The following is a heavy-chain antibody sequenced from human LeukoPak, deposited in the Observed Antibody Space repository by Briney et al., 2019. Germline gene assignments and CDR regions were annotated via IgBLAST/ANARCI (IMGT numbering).Heavy chain of an antibody. V-gene: IGHV3-21*01. Sequence: GGSLRLSCAASGFAFRTYTMDWVRQGPGKGMEWVSSISTTSSYIYYADSFKGRFTISRDNAKNSLYLLMNSLRAEDTAVYYCASGYDPIDYWGQGTLVTVSS. CDR2: ISTTSSYI. CDR1: GFAFRTYT. J-gene: IGHJ4*02. CDR3: ASGYDPIDY. D-gene: IGHD5-12*01.